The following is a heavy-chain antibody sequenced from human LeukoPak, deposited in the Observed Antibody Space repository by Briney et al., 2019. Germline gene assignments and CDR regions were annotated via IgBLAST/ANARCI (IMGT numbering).Heavy chain of an antibody. D-gene: IGHD2-2*01. CDR1: GGSISSYY. CDR3: ARAEAAIYYYHGMDV. CDR2: IYYSGST. J-gene: IGHJ6*02. V-gene: IGHV4-59*01. Sequence: SETLSLTCTVSGGSISSYYWSWIRQPPGKGLEWIGYIYYSGSTNYNPSLKSRVTISVDTSKNQFSLKLSSVTAADTAVYYCARAEAAIYYYHGMDVWGQGTTVTVSS.